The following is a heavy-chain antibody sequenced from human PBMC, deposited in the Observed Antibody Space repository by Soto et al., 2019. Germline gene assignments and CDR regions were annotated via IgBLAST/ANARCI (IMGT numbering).Heavy chain of an antibody. V-gene: IGHV4-59*01. CDR1: GGSISSYY. CDR3: ARVGSGWSGFDY. CDR2: IYYSGST. Sequence: QVQLQESGPGLVKPSETLSLTCTVSGGSISSYYWSWIRQPPGKGLEWIGYIYYSGSTNYNPSLKSRDTISVDTSKNQFSLKLSSVTAADTAVYYCARVGSGWSGFDYWGQGTLVTVSS. D-gene: IGHD6-19*01. J-gene: IGHJ4*02.